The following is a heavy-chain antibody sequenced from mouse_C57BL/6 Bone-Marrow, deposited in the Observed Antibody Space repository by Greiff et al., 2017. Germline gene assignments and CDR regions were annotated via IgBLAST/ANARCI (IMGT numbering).Heavy chain of an antibody. D-gene: IGHD1-1*01. Sequence: EVQLQQSGPELVKPGASVKIPCKASGYTFTDYNMDWVKQSHGKSLEWIGDINPNNGGTIYNQKFKGKATLTVAKSSSTAYMGLRSLTSEDTAVYYCARKDRGRFYWYFDVWGTGTTVTVSS. CDR3: ARKDRGRFYWYFDV. V-gene: IGHV1-18*01. CDR2: INPNNGGT. J-gene: IGHJ1*03. CDR1: GYTFTDYN.